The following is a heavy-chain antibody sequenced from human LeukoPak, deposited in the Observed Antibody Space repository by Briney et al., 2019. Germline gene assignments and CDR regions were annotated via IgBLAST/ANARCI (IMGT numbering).Heavy chain of an antibody. D-gene: IGHD3-10*01. CDR3: ARDSGTTGEVKFDP. CDR2: ISGSGTI. J-gene: IGHJ5*02. Sequence: SETLFLTCSVSGGSINSYWSWIRQPAGKGLEWIGRISGSGTITYNPALKSSLSISIDTSKNQFSMKLMSVTAADKAVYYCARDSGTTGEVKFDPWGQGTLVTVSS. V-gene: IGHV4-4*07. CDR1: GGSINSY.